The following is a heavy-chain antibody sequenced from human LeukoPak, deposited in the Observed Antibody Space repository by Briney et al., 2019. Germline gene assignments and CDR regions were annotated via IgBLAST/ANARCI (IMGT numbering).Heavy chain of an antibody. J-gene: IGHJ2*01. D-gene: IGHD2/OR15-2a*01. CDR2: IYTSGST. Sequence: SETLSLTCTVSGGSISSYYWSWIRQPAGKGLEWIGRIYTSGSTSYNPSLRSRVTMSVDTSKDQFSLKLSSVTAADTAVYFCARAGYYAHGPNWYFDLWGRGTLVTVSS. V-gene: IGHV4-4*07. CDR3: ARAGYYAHGPNWYFDL. CDR1: GGSISSYY.